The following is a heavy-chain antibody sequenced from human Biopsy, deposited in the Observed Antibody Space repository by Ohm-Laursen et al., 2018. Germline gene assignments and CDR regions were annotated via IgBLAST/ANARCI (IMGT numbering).Heavy chain of an antibody. J-gene: IGHJ5*02. V-gene: IGHV1-2*02. D-gene: IGHD1/OR15-1a*01. CDR3: ARGGAGAYSENNFDP. CDR2: INPNSGGT. CDR1: GYRFIDYY. Sequence: GASVKVSCKASGYRFIDYYLHWVRQAPGQGLEWLGCINPNSGGTDYSQKFQGRVTVTRDTSVSTAYMELSRLKSDDTALYYCARGGAGAYSENNFDPWGQGTLVTVSS.